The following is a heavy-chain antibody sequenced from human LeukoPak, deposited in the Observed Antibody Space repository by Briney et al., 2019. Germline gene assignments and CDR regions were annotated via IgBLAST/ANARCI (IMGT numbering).Heavy chain of an antibody. V-gene: IGHV3-21*01. CDR3: ARDLALIAVAHDY. CDR2: ISSSSSYI. CDR1: GFTFSSYN. D-gene: IGHD6-19*01. Sequence: GGSLRLSCAASGFTFSSYNMNWVRQAPGKGLEWVSSISSSSSYIYYADSVKGRSTISRDNAKNSLYLQMNSLRAEDTAVYYCARDLALIAVAHDYWGQGTLVTVSS. J-gene: IGHJ4*02.